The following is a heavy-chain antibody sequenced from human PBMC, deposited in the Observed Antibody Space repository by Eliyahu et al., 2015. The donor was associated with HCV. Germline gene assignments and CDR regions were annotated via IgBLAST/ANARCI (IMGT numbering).Heavy chain of an antibody. J-gene: IGHJ4*02. CDR3: ARDYIAVAGDFDY. CDR1: GGSISXSSPX. Sequence: QLQLQESGPGLVKPSETLSLTCXVSGGSISXSSPXWGXIRQPPXKGXEWIGNIYYSGRTFYNPSLKSRVTISVDTSKNQFSLKLSSVTAADTAVYFCARDYIAVAGDFDYWGQGTLVTVSS. V-gene: IGHV4-39*02. CDR2: IYYSGRT. D-gene: IGHD6-19*01.